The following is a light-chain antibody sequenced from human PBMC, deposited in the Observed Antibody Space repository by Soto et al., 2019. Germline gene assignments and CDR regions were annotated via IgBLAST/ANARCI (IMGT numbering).Light chain of an antibody. CDR3: QQYNNWPPIT. Sequence: EIVLTQSPATLSLSPGEIATLSFSASQSVDNYLDWYQQKPGQAPRLLIYESSNRATGIPARFSGSGSVTAFTLTISSLQSEDFAVYYCQQYNNWPPITFGQGTRLEIK. CDR2: ESS. J-gene: IGKJ5*01. V-gene: IGKV3D-15*01. CDR1: QSVDNY.